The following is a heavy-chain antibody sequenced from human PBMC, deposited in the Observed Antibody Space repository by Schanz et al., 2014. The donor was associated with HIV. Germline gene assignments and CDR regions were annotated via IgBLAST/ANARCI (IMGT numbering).Heavy chain of an antibody. J-gene: IGHJ4*02. CDR3: ARAEWPPRSRHFDF. CDR1: GGSFSGYY. V-gene: IGHV4-34*01. D-gene: IGHD6-13*01. CDR2: INHSGST. Sequence: QVQLQESGPGLVKPSETLSLTCAVYGGSFSGYYWSWIRQAPGKGLEWIGAINHSGSTIYNPSPKSRVTTTVKTTNKKSSQQLSNGPAADTAVYYCARAEWPPRSRHFDFWGQGNLVTVSS.